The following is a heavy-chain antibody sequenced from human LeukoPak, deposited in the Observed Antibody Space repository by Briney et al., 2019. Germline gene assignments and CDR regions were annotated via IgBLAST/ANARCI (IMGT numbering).Heavy chain of an antibody. D-gene: IGHD1-26*01. V-gene: IGHV3-7*01. Sequence: GGSLRLSCTTSGFSFSGYWMTWVRQAPGKGLEWVANIKHDGSEKYYVDSVKGRFTISRDNAKNSLYLQMNSLRAEDTAVYYCARDYRVGATGYYYYYMDVWGKGTTVTISS. CDR1: GFSFSGYW. J-gene: IGHJ6*03. CDR2: IKHDGSEK. CDR3: ARDYRVGATGYYYYYMDV.